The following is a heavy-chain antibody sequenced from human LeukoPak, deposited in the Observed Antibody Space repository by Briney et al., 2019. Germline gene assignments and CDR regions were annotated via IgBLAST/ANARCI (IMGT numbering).Heavy chain of an antibody. V-gene: IGHV1-18*01. CDR2: ISAYNGNT. J-gene: IGHJ4*02. Sequence: ASVKVSCKASGYTFTSYGISWVRQAPGQGLEWMGWISAYNGNTNYAQKLQGRVTMTTDTSTSTAYMELRSLRSDDTAVYYCARDMQTYYYGSGSYYIFDYWGQGTLVTVSS. CDR3: ARDMQTYYYGSGSYYIFDY. CDR1: GYTFTSYG. D-gene: IGHD3-10*01.